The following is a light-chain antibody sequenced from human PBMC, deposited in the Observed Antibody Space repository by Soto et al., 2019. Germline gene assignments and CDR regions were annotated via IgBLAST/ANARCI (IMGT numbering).Light chain of an antibody. CDR1: QSVDSN. J-gene: IGKJ1*01. V-gene: IGKV3-15*01. Sequence: EIVMTQSPATLSVSPGERVTLSCRASQSVDSNLAWYQQKPGQAPRLFIYGASTRATGIPARFSGSGSGTEFTLTISSLQPDDFATYYCQQFYRYPWTFGQGTKVEIK. CDR3: QQFYRYPWT. CDR2: GAS.